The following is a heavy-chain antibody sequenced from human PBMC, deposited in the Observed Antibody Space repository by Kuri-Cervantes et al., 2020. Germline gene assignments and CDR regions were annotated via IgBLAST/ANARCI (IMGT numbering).Heavy chain of an antibody. Sequence: LSLTCAASGFTFSSYGMHWVRQAPGKGLEWVAVISYDGNNKYYADSVKGRFTISRDNSKNTLYLQMNSLRAEDTAVYYCAKLLLSGIAAAGNFDYWGQGTLVTVSS. CDR3: AKLLLSGIAAAGNFDY. V-gene: IGHV3-30*18. D-gene: IGHD6-13*01. CDR1: GFTFSSYG. J-gene: IGHJ4*02. CDR2: ISYDGNNK.